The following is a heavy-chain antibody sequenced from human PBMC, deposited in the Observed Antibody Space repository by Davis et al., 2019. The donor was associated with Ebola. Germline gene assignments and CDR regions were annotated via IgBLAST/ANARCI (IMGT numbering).Heavy chain of an antibody. CDR1: GFTFSTYS. Sequence: GESLKISCAASGFTFSTYSMSWVRQAPGKGLEWVSSISSDSDYIYYADSAKGRFTISSDNAKNSLYLQMNSLRGEDTAVYYCAKFSRAGDSVWGQGTLVTVSS. CDR3: AKFSRAGDSV. V-gene: IGHV3-21*04. J-gene: IGHJ4*02. D-gene: IGHD6-13*01. CDR2: ISSDSDYI.